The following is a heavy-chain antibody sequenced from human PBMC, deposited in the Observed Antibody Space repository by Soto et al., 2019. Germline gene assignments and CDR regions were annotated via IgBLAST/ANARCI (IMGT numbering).Heavy chain of an antibody. CDR1: GGSIRSGDYY. CDR2: IYYSGST. J-gene: IGHJ5*02. CDR3: ARKIVMVPTAIPWFDP. D-gene: IGHD2-2*01. Sequence: SETLSLTCTVSGGSIRSGDYYWSWIRQPPGKGLESIGYIYYSGSTYYNPSLKSRVTISVDTSKNHFSLKLTSVTAADTAIYYCARKIVMVPTAIPWFDPWGPGTLVTVSS. V-gene: IGHV4-30-4*01.